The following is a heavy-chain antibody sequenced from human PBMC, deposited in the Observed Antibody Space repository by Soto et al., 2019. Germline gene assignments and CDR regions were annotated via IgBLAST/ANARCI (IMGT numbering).Heavy chain of an antibody. CDR3: ARESRYCSGGSCYFLPGIDY. Sequence: QVQLVQSGAEVKERGSSVKVSCKASGGTFSSYAISWVRQAPGQGLEWMGGIIPIFGTANYAQKFQGRVTITADESTSTAYMELNSLRSEDTAVYYCARESRYCSGGSCYFLPGIDYWGQGTLVTVSS. CDR1: GGTFSSYA. J-gene: IGHJ4*02. CDR2: IIPIFGTA. V-gene: IGHV1-69*12. D-gene: IGHD2-15*01.